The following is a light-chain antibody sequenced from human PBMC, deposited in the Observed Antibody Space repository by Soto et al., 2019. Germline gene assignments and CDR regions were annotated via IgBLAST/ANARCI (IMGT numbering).Light chain of an antibody. CDR3: QQRSNWPPLT. CDR1: QSVSSY. V-gene: IGKV3-11*01. Sequence: EIVLTQSPATLSLSPRERATLSCRASQSVSSYLAWYQQKPGQAPRLLIYDASNRATGIPARVSGSGSGTDFTLTISSLEPEDFAVYYCQQRSNWPPLTFGGGTKVDIK. J-gene: IGKJ4*01. CDR2: DAS.